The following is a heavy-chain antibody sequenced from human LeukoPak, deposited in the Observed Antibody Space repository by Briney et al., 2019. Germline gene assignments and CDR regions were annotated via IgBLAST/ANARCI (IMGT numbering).Heavy chain of an antibody. Sequence: GASLKLSFKVAESPFTNYWIGWVRQVPGKGLEWMGIIYLGDSDTRYRPSFQGQVTISADKSTRTAYLQWSSLKASDTAMYYCATTLTNYCSSTSCYADHWGQGTLVTVSS. CDR1: ESPFTNYW. CDR2: IYLGDSDT. V-gene: IGHV5-51*01. CDR3: ATTLTNYCSSTSCYADH. D-gene: IGHD2-2*01. J-gene: IGHJ4*01.